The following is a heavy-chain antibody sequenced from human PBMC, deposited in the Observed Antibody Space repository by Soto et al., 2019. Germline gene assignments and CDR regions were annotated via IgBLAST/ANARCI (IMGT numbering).Heavy chain of an antibody. V-gene: IGHV3-30-3*01. Sequence: QVQLVESGGDVVQPGRSLRLSCAASGFTFSSYAMHWVRQAPGKGLEWVAVISYDGSNKYYTDSVKGRFTISRDNSKNTLYLQMNSLRAEDTAVYYCARPLWRDDYNWGYFDLWCRGTLVTVSS. CDR2: ISYDGSNK. CDR1: GFTFSSYA. CDR3: ARPLWRDDYNWGYFDL. D-gene: IGHD4-4*01. J-gene: IGHJ2*01.